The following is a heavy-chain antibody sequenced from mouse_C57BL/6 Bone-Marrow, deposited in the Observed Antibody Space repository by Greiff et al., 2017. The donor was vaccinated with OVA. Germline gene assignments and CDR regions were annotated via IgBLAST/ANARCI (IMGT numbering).Heavy chain of an antibody. D-gene: IGHD3-3*01. V-gene: IGHV14-2*01. CDR1: GFNIKDYY. CDR3: ARRAGTRDYFDY. CDR2: IDPEDGET. Sequence: EVKLMESGAELVKPGASVKLSCTASGFNIKDYYMHWVKQRTEQGLEWIGRIDPEDGETKYAPKFQGKATITADTSSNTAYLQLSSLTSEDTAVYYCARRAGTRDYFDYWGQGTTLTVSS. J-gene: IGHJ2*01.